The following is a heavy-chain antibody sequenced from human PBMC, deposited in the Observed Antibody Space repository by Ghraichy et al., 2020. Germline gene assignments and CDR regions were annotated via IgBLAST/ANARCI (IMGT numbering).Heavy chain of an antibody. Sequence: GGSLRLSCAASGFTFDDYTMHWVRQAPGKGLEWVSLISWDGGSTYYADSVKGRFTISRDNSKNSLYLQMNSLRTEDTALYYCAKDIRSYCSGGSCPIDYWGQGTLVTVSS. CDR1: GFTFDDYT. CDR3: AKDIRSYCSGGSCPIDY. J-gene: IGHJ4*02. V-gene: IGHV3-43*01. D-gene: IGHD2-15*01. CDR2: ISWDGGST.